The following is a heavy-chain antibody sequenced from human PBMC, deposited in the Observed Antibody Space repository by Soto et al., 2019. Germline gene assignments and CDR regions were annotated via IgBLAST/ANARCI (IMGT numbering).Heavy chain of an antibody. CDR1: GGSFSGYY. Sequence: SETLSLTCAVYGGSFSGYYWSWIRQPPGKGLEWLGELNHSGSTNYNPSLKSRFTISVDTSKNQCSLKLSSVTDLDPVDTATYFCAHRYGGNYYRWYFDSWGQGTLVTVSS. CDR2: LNHSGST. J-gene: IGHJ4*02. D-gene: IGHD5-18*01. V-gene: IGHV4-34*01. CDR3: YFCAHRYGGNYYRWYFDS.